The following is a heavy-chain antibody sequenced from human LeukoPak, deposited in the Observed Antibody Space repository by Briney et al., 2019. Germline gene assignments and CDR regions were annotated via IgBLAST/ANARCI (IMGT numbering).Heavy chain of an antibody. V-gene: IGHV3-23*01. J-gene: IGHJ3*02. CDR3: ATPDYYLDAFDI. CDR1: VFSFSIYA. Sequence: VGSLRLSSAASVFSFSIYAVSWVREALGKRLECVSAISGSGGRTYYADSVKGRFTISRDNSKNTLYLQMNSLRAEDTAVYYCATPDYYLDAFDIWGQGTMVTVSS. CDR2: ISGSGGRT. D-gene: IGHD3-10*01.